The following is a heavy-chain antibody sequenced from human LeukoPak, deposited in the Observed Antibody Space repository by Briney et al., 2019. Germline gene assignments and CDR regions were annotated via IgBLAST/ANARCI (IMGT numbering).Heavy chain of an antibody. J-gene: IGHJ3*02. CDR2: IYSGGST. V-gene: IGHV3-66*01. Sequence: PGGSLRLSCAVSGFTFSNYGMNWVRQAPGKGLEWVSVIYSGGSTYYADSVKGRFTISRDNSKNTLYLQMNSLRAEDTAVYYCARDSHIREYGGNVDAFDIWGQGTMVTVSS. CDR3: ARDSHIREYGGNVDAFDI. CDR1: GFTFSNYG. D-gene: IGHD4-23*01.